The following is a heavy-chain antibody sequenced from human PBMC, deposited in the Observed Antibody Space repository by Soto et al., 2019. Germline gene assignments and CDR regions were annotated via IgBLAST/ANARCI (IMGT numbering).Heavy chain of an antibody. D-gene: IGHD3-9*01. Sequence: PSETLSLTCAVYGGSFSGYYWSWIRQPPGKGLEWIGEINHSGSTNYNPSLKSRVTISVDTSKNQFSLKLSSVTAADTAVYYCARERALWGYYNYYFDYWGQGTLVTVSS. CDR3: ARERALWGYYNYYFDY. CDR1: GGSFSGYY. J-gene: IGHJ4*02. V-gene: IGHV4-34*01. CDR2: INHSGST.